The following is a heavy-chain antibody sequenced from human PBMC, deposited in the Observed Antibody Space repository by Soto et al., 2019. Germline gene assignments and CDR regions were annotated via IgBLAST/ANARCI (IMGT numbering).Heavy chain of an antibody. CDR2: ISSSSSTI. Sequence: PGGSLRLSCAASGFTFSSYSMNWVRQAPGKGLEWVSYISSSSSTIYYADSVKGRFTISRDNAKNSLYLQMNSLRDEDTAVYYCARDAPAYYYGSGSYPLEYWGQGTLVTVSS. CDR1: GFTFSSYS. V-gene: IGHV3-48*02. CDR3: ARDAPAYYYGSGSYPLEY. J-gene: IGHJ4*02. D-gene: IGHD3-10*01.